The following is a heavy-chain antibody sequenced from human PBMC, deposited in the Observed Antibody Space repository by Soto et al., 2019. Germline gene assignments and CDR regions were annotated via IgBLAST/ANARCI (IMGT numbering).Heavy chain of an antibody. V-gene: IGHV3-30*18. CDR2: ISYDGGNK. J-gene: IGHJ6*02. D-gene: IGHD2-2*01. CDR3: AKVLGYCTSSSCSREAFYYYGMVV. CDR1: GFTFSSCG. Sequence: PWGSLRLSCAASGFTFSSCGMHCVRQAPGKGLEWVAVISYDGGNKYYADSVKGRFTISRDNPKNTLYLPMNSLRPEDTAVYYCAKVLGYCTSSSCSREAFYYYGMVVWGQGTRVTVSS.